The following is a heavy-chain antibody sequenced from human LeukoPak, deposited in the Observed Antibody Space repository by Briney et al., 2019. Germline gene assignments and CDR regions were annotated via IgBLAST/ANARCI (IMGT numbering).Heavy chain of an antibody. Sequence: SETLSLTCSVSGGSIDGYYWNWIRQPPGKGLEWIGYIYYNGNTKYNPSLKNRVTISVDTSKNQFSLRLTSVTAADTAVYYCARGRGYYDFWSGYYTYYYYYMDVWGKGTTVTVSS. CDR3: ARGRGYYDFWSGYYTYYYYYMDV. D-gene: IGHD3-3*01. V-gene: IGHV4-59*12. CDR2: IYYNGNT. J-gene: IGHJ6*03. CDR1: GGSIDGYY.